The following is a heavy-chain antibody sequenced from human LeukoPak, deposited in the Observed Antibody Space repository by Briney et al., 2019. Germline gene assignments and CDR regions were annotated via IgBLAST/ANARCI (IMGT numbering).Heavy chain of an antibody. CDR2: ISYDGSNK. J-gene: IGHJ5*02. V-gene: IGHV3-30*04. CDR1: GFAFSSYA. Sequence: GGSLRLSCAASGFAFSSYAMHWVRQAPGKGLEWVAVISYDGSNKYYADSVKGRFTISRDNSKNTLYLQMNSLRAEDTAVYYCARESEVTMVRRDPPRFDPWGQGTLVTVSS. D-gene: IGHD3-10*01. CDR3: ARESEVTMVRRDPPRFDP.